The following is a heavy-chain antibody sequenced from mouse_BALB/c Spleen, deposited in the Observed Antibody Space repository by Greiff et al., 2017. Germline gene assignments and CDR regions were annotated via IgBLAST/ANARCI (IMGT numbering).Heavy chain of an antibody. CDR1: GYSITSDYA. CDR2: ISYSGST. D-gene: IGHD1-1*01. J-gene: IGHJ1*01. V-gene: IGHV3-2*02. CDR3: ARWTYYYGSSYGYFDV. Sequence: EVKLVESGPGLVKPSQSLSLTCTVTGYSITSDYAWNWIRQFPGNKLEWMGYISYSGSTSYNPSLKSRISITRDTSKNQFFLQLNSVTTEDTATYYCARWTYYYGSSYGYFDVWGAGTTVTVSS.